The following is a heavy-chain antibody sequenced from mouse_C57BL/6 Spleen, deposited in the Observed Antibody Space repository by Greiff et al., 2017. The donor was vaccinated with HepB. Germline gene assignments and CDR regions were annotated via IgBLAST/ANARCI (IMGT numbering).Heavy chain of an antibody. CDR3: ARDRLGVWYFDV. Sequence: EVMLVESGGGLVKPGGSLKLSCAASGFTFSSYAMSWVRQTPEKRLEWVATISDGGSYTYYPDNVKGRFTISRDNAKNNLYLQMSHLKSEDTAMYYCARDRLGVWYFDVWGTGTTVTVSS. V-gene: IGHV5-4*03. J-gene: IGHJ1*03. D-gene: IGHD3-3*01. CDR2: ISDGGSYT. CDR1: GFTFSSYA.